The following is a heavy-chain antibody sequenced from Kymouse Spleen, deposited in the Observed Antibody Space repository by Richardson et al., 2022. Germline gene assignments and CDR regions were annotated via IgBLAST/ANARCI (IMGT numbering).Heavy chain of an antibody. CDR1: GGSISSSSYY. V-gene: IGHV4-39*01. Sequence: QLQLQESGPGLVKPSETLSLTCTVSGGSISSSSYYWGWIRQPPGKGLEWIGSIYYSGSTYYNPSLKSRVTISVDTSKNQFSLKLSSVTAADTAVYYCARQGIVGATDYFDYWGQGTLVTVSS. CDR2: IYYSGST. CDR3: ARQGIVGATDYFDY. D-gene: IGHD1-26*01. J-gene: IGHJ4*02.